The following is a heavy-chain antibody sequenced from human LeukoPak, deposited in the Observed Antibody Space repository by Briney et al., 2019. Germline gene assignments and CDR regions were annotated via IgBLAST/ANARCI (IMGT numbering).Heavy chain of an antibody. V-gene: IGHV4-30-2*02. CDR1: GGSISSGGYY. CDR3: AGSYSSSSEGAFDI. D-gene: IGHD6-6*01. J-gene: IGHJ3*02. CDR2: IYHSGST. Sequence: SETLSLTCTVSGGSISSGGYYWSWIRQPPGKGLEWIGYIYHSGSTYYNPSLKSRVTISVDTSKNQFSLKLSSVTAADTAVYYCAGSYSSSSEGAFDIWGQGTMVTVSS.